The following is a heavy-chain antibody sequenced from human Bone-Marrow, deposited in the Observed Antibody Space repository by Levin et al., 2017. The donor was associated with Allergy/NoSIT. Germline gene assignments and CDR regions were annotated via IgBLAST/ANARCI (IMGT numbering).Heavy chain of an antibody. CDR2: FNWNGATT. J-gene: IGHJ2*01. V-gene: IGHV3-20*04. Sequence: PGGSLRLSCAASGFTFDDYGVGWVRQVPGKGLEWVSGFNWNGATTNYGDAVKGRFTISRDNAKNSLYLQMNSLRVEDTALYFCARRAAGTTNWYFDLWGRGALVTVSS. CDR3: ARRAAGTTNWYFDL. D-gene: IGHD1/OR15-1a*01. CDR1: GFTFDDYG.